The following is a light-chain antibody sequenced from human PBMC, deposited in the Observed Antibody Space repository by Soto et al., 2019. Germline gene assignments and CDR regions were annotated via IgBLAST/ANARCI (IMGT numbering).Light chain of an antibody. J-gene: IGLJ3*02. CDR3: DSYAGSNNWV. Sequence: QSALTQPPSASGSPGQSVTISCTGTSGDVGTYNYVSWYQQHPGKAPKLIIYQVSRRPSGVPDRFSGSKSGNTASLAVSGLQAEDEADYYCDSYAGSNNWVFGGGTKLTVL. CDR2: QVS. CDR1: SGDVGTYNY. V-gene: IGLV2-8*01.